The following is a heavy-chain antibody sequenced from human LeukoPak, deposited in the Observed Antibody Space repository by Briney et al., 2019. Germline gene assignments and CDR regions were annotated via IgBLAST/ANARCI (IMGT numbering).Heavy chain of an antibody. CDR2: ISASGAST. Sequence: GRSLRLSCVASGFTSSTHATGWVRHAPGRGLEWVSGISASGASTYSADSVKGRYTISRDNSKNTLYLQLKSLRAEDTAAYYCARHYYASQSPFDCGGQETLVTVSS. CDR1: GFTSSTHA. D-gene: IGHD3-10*01. J-gene: IGHJ4*02. CDR3: ARHYYASQSPFDC. V-gene: IGHV3-23*01.